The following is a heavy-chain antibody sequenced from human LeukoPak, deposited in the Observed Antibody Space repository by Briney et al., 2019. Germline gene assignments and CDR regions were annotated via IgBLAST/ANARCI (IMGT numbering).Heavy chain of an antibody. CDR1: GYTFNTYG. CDR3: ARGPHERSGYPDD. J-gene: IGHJ4*02. V-gene: IGHV1-18*01. CDR2: ISPYNGNT. Sequence: ASVKVSCKPSGYTFNTYGITWVRQAPGQGLEWMGWISPYNGNTNYAQKFQSRVTLTTDTSTSTAYMELRSLRSDDTAVYYCARGPHERSGYPDDWGQGTLVIVSS. D-gene: IGHD3-22*01.